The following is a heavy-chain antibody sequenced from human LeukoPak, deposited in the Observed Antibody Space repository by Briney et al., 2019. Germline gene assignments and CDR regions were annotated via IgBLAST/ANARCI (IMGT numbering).Heavy chain of an antibody. V-gene: IGHV3-43*02. CDR1: RLTFEDYA. CDR2: ISGDGDNQ. J-gene: IGHJ4*02. Sequence: GGSLRLSCAASRLTFEDYAIHWVCHAPRRGLGWVSLISGDGDNQYYSQSVKGRFTISRDNSKNSLYLQMNRLTMEDTAIYYCAKDSNGEGSYIDSWGQGTLVTVSS. CDR3: AKDSNGEGSYIDS. D-gene: IGHD2-8*01.